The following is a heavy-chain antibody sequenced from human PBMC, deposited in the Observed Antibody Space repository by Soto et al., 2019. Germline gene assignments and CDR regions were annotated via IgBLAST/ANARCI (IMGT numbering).Heavy chain of an antibody. CDR1: GYTFSNFW. CDR2: IYPGDYET. D-gene: IGHD6-13*01. CDR3: ARSPRSSPYFDY. Sequence: GESLKISCQCSGYTFSNFWIAWVHQLPGKGLEWMGIIYPGDYETRYSPSFHGKVTISADRSIGTAYLQWSSLEASDSAFYFRARSPRSSPYFDYWGQGALVTVSS. V-gene: IGHV5-51*07. J-gene: IGHJ4*02.